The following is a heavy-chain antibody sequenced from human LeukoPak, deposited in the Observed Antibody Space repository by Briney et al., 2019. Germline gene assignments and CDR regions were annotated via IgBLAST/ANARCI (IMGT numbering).Heavy chain of an antibody. CDR2: IYYSGST. J-gene: IGHJ4*02. CDR1: GRLLSRGGYH. CDR3: ARDKSYGDYGHYFDD. Sequence: SQPLSLPCTLSGRLLSRGGYHCPWIRQHPGKGLEWIGYIYYSGSTYYNPSLKSRVTISVDTSKNQFSLKLSSVTAADTAVYYGARDKSYGDYGHYFDDWGRGTLVTVSS. D-gene: IGHD4-17*01. V-gene: IGHV4-31*03.